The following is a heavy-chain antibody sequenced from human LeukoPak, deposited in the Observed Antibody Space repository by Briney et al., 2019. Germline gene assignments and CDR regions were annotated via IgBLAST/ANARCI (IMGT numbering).Heavy chain of an antibody. CDR3: AKDPLLSHIAAAGLFDY. CDR2: ISGDGGST. D-gene: IGHD6-13*01. J-gene: IGHJ4*02. Sequence: GGSLRLSCAASGFTFDDYAMHWVRQAPGKGLEWVSLISGDGGSTYYADSVKGRFTISRDNSKNSLYLQMNSLRTEDTALYYCAKDPLLSHIAAAGLFDYWGQGTLVTVSS. CDR1: GFTFDDYA. V-gene: IGHV3-43*02.